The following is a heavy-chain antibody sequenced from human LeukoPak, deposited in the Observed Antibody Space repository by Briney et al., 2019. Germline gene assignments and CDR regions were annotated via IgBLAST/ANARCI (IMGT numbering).Heavy chain of an antibody. J-gene: IGHJ4*02. CDR2: MNPNSGNT. D-gene: IGHD2-15*01. CDR3: ARDYREESRFGYCSGGSCHGGSDY. V-gene: IGHV1-8*01. CDR1: GYTFTSYD. Sequence: ASVKVSCKASGYTFTSYDINWVRQATGQGLEWMGWMNPNSGNTGYAQKFQGRVTITRNTSISTAYMELSSLRSEDTAVYYCARDYREESRFGYCSGGSCHGGSDYWGPGTLVTVSS.